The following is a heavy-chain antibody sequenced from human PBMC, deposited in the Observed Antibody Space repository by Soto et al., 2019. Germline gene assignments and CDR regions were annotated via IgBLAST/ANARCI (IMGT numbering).Heavy chain of an antibody. CDR2: MNPNSGNT. Sequence: GASVKVSCKASGYTFTSYDINCVRQATGQALEWMGWMNPNSGNTGYAQKFQGRVTMTRNTSISTAYMELSSLRSEDTAVYYCARVPAVVVPAAIPYYYYYYGMDVWGQGTTVTVSS. CDR1: GYTFTSYD. V-gene: IGHV1-8*01. D-gene: IGHD2-2*02. J-gene: IGHJ6*02. CDR3: ARVPAVVVPAAIPYYYYYYGMDV.